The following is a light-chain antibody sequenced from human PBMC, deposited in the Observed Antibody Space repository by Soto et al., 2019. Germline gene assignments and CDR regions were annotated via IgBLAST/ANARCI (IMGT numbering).Light chain of an antibody. V-gene: IGLV2-23*01. Sequence: QSALTQPASVSGSPGQSITISCTGTSSDVGSYNLVSWYQQHPGKAPKLMIYEGSKRPSGVSNRFSGSKSGNTASLTISGLQAEEGADYYCCSYAGSSTLVFGGGTKLTVL. J-gene: IGLJ2*01. CDR1: SSDVGSYNL. CDR3: CSYAGSSTLV. CDR2: EGS.